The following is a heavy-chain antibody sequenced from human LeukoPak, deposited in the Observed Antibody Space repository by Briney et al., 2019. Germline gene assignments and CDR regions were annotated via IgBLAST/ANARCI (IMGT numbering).Heavy chain of an antibody. CDR1: GGSFSGYY. Sequence: SETLSLTCAVYGGSFSGYYWSWIRQPPGKGLEWIGEINHSGSTNYNPSLKSRVTMSVDTSKNQFSLKLSSVTAADTAVYYCARGSRVDYWGQGTLVTVSS. J-gene: IGHJ4*02. CDR3: ARGSRVDY. CDR2: INHSGST. V-gene: IGHV4-34*01.